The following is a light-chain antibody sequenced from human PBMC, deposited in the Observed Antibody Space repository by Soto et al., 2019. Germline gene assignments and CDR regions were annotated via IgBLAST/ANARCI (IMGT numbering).Light chain of an antibody. CDR2: AAS. V-gene: IGKV1-17*01. CDR1: QGIRIE. Sequence: DIQMTQSPSSLSASVGDRVTITCRASQGIRIELGWYQQKPGKPPKRLIYAASSLQSGVSSRFSGSGSGTEFTLTISSLQPEDVATYYCQKYNSAPLQSPDFGPGTKVDIK. J-gene: IGKJ3*01. CDR3: QKYNSAPLQSPD.